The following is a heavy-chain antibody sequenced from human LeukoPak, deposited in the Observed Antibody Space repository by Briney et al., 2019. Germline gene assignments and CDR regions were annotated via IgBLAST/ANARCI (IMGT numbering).Heavy chain of an antibody. CDR1: GFTFNNYG. V-gene: IGHV3-23*02. Sequence: GGSLRLSCAASGFTFNNYGLIWVRQAPGKGLEWVAAISNDGGGTMYGGFVEGRFTISRDNSKNTLFLQMNSLRAEDTALYYCAKGSSGYFADLWGQGTLVTVSS. CDR2: ISNDGGGT. D-gene: IGHD3-22*01. J-gene: IGHJ5*02. CDR3: AKGSSGYFADL.